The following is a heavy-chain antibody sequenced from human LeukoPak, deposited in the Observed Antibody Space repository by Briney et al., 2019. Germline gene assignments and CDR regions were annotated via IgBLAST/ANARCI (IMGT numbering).Heavy chain of an antibody. J-gene: IGHJ3*02. V-gene: IGHV4-28*03. D-gene: IGHD2-15*01. CDR1: GYSISSSNW. CDR2: IYYSGST. CDR3: TRAGPATSDDAFDI. Sequence: KASETLSLTCAVSGYSISSSNWWGWIRQPPGKGLEWIGYIYYSGSTYYNPSLESRVTISLDTSKNQISLNLSSVTAVDTAVYYCTRAGPATSDDAFDIWGLGTKVTVSS.